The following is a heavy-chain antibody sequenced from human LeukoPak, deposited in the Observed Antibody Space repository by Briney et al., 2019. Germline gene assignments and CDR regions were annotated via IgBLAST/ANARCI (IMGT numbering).Heavy chain of an antibody. V-gene: IGHV4-34*01. Sequence: SETLSLTCAVYGGSFSGYYWSWIRQPPGKGLEWIGEINHSGSTNYNPSLKSRVTISVDTSKNQFSLKLSSVTAADTAVYYCARHDNWFDPWGQGTLVTVSS. CDR1: GGSFSGYY. D-gene: IGHD3-16*01. CDR2: INHSGST. J-gene: IGHJ5*02. CDR3: ARHDNWFDP.